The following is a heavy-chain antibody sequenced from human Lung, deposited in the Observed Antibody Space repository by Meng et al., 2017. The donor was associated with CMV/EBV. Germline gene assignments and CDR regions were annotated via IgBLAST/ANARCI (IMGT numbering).Heavy chain of an antibody. CDR2: IKEDGSEK. J-gene: IGHJ4*02. Sequence: GEXLKISCAASGFIFSNYWMTWVRQAPGKGLEWVANIKEDGSEKYYVDSVKGRFTISRDNAKNSLHLQMNSLRAEDTAVYYCARGTIVGGQGTLVTVSS. CDR1: GFIFSNYW. CDR3: ARGTIV. V-gene: IGHV3-7*04. D-gene: IGHD3-10*01.